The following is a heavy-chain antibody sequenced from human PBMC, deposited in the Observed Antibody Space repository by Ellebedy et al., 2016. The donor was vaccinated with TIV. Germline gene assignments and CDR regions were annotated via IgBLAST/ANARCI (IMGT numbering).Heavy chain of an antibody. CDR2: IRHDGDEK. Sequence: PGGSLRLSCIASGFNFRSYWMTWVRQAPGKGLEWVANIRHDGDEKYYVDSVKGRFTVSRDNAQNSLYLQMNSLRVEDTAVYYCARRASYGDYAVQVNSWFDPWGQGTLVTVSS. J-gene: IGHJ5*02. D-gene: IGHD4-17*01. CDR3: ARRASYGDYAVQVNSWFDP. CDR1: GFNFRSYW. V-gene: IGHV3-7*01.